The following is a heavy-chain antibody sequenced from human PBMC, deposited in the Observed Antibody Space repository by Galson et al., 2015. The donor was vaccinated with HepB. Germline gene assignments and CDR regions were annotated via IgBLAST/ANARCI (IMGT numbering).Heavy chain of an antibody. Sequence: SLRLSCAASGFTFSSYGMHWVRQAPGKGLEWVAVISYDGSNKYYADSVKGRFTISRDNSKNTLYLQMNSLRAEDRAVYYCAKFIYGDYGRGVGDYWGQGTLVTVSS. CDR1: GFTFSSYG. CDR3: AKFIYGDYGRGVGDY. D-gene: IGHD4-17*01. J-gene: IGHJ4*02. V-gene: IGHV3-30*18. CDR2: ISYDGSNK.